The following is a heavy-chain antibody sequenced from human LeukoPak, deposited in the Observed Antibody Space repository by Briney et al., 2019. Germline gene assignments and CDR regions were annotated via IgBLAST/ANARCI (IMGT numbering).Heavy chain of an antibody. CDR2: INPSGGST. D-gene: IGHD6-6*01. J-gene: IGHJ4*02. V-gene: IGHV1-46*01. Sequence: GASVKVSCMASGFTFTSYYIHWVRQAPGQGLEWMGEINPSGGSTRYAQKFQGRVTMTRDMSASTVDMELSSLRSEDTAVYYCASSIGARLDCWGQGTRVTVTS. CDR1: GFTFTSYY. CDR3: ASSIGARLDC.